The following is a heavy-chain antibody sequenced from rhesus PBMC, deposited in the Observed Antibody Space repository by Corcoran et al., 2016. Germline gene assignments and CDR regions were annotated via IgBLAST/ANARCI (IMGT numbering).Heavy chain of an antibody. CDR1: ASSISRGYG. Sequence: QVQLQESGPGLVKPSETLSLTCPVSASSISRGYGWGWLRQPPGKGLEWIGQIYGGSGRTNYNPALKSRVTVSKDTSKNQFSLKLSSVTAADTAVYYCARGGHNALFDYWGQGVLVTVSS. V-gene: IGHV4-127*01. CDR2: IYGGSGRT. D-gene: IGHD1-44*01. CDR3: ARGGHNALFDY. J-gene: IGHJ4*01.